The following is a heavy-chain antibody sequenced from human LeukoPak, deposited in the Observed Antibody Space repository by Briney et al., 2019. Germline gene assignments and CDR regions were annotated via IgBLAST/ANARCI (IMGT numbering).Heavy chain of an antibody. J-gene: IGHJ4*02. Sequence: GGSLRLSCAASGFTFSNYDMGWVRQAPGEGLEWVSTISGSGTSTYYTDSVKGRFTIARDNPKNAQYLQMNSLRAEDTAVYYCAKAIAATGRWWIFDYWGQGTLVTVSS. V-gene: IGHV3-23*01. D-gene: IGHD6-13*01. CDR3: AKAIAATGRWWIFDY. CDR2: ISGSGTST. CDR1: GFTFSNYD.